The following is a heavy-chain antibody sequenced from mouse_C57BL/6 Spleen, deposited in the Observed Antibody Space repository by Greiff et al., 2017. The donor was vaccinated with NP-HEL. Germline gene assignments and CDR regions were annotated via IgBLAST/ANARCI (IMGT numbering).Heavy chain of an antibody. CDR3: ARGDTVGDGGYYFDY. D-gene: IGHD1-1*01. CDR1: GYTFTNYW. CDR2: IYPGGGYT. V-gene: IGHV1-63*01. Sequence: QVQLQQSGAELVRPGTSVKMSCKASGYTFTNYWIGWAKQRPGHGLEWIGDIYPGGGYTNYNEKFKGKATLTADKSSSTAYMQFSSLTSEDSAIYYCARGDTVGDGGYYFDYWGQGTTLTVSS. J-gene: IGHJ2*01.